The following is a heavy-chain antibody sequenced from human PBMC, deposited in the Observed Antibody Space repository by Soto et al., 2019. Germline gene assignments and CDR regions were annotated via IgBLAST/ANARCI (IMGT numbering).Heavy chain of an antibody. D-gene: IGHD3-10*01. Sequence: QVQLVESGGGVVQPGRSLKLSCAASGFTFRSYGIHWVRQAPGKGLEWVAGISFDGKNKYYAESVKGRFTISRDNSKNTLSLQMVSMRSEATAVYYCAKGRAQRSWKAEFDCWGQGSLVTVSS. CDR2: ISFDGKNK. V-gene: IGHV3-30*18. J-gene: IGHJ4*02. CDR3: AKGRAQRSWKAEFDC. CDR1: GFTFRSYG.